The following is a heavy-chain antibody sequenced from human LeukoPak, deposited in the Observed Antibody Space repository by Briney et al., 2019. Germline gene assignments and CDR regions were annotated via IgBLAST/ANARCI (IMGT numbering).Heavy chain of an antibody. V-gene: IGHV3-7*01. D-gene: IGHD5-12*01. Sequence: GGSLRLSCEASGFTFSTYAMMWVRQAPGKGLEWVASIRQDGINKYYVESVKGRLTISRDNAKNSLYLQLNSLRADDTAVYYCARDIIVADTSAYDIWGHGTMVTVSS. CDR2: IRQDGINK. J-gene: IGHJ3*02. CDR3: ARDIIVADTSAYDI. CDR1: GFTFSTYA.